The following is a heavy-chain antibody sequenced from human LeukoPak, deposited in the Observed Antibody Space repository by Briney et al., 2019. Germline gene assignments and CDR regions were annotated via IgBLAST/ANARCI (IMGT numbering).Heavy chain of an antibody. D-gene: IGHD6-13*01. CDR3: AKGLNIGIAAAFDY. Sequence: GGSLRLSCAASGFTFSSYAMTWVRQAPGKGLEWVSGVSGSGGNTYNADSVKGRFTISRDNYKNTLYLQMNSLRAEDTAVYYCAKGLNIGIAAAFDYWGQGTLVTVSS. V-gene: IGHV3-23*01. CDR1: GFTFSSYA. CDR2: VSGSGGNT. J-gene: IGHJ4*02.